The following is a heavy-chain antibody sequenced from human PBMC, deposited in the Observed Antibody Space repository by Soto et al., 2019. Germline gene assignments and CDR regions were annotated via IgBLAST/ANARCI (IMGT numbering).Heavy chain of an antibody. Sequence: SETLSLTCTVSGGSISGTSYYWSWIRQHPGKGLDWIGYIYYTGSTFYNPSLKGRVTISVDTSNNQFSLKRRSVTAADTAVYYCARDEDRGVIGYWGQGTLVTVSS. V-gene: IGHV4-31*03. CDR2: IYYTGST. CDR1: GGSISGTSYY. J-gene: IGHJ4*02. CDR3: ARDEDRGVIGY. D-gene: IGHD3-10*01.